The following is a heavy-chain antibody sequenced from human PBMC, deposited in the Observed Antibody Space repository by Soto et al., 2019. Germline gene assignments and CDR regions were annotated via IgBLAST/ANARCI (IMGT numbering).Heavy chain of an antibody. CDR2: IIPIFGTA. J-gene: IGHJ6*02. D-gene: IGHD3-22*01. V-gene: IGHV1-69*13. Sequence: RASVKVSCKASGGTFSSYAISWVRQAPGQGLEWMGGIIPIFGTANYAQKFQGRVTITADESTSTAYMELSSLRSEDTAVYYCARAVGTMIGYYYYGMDVWGQGTTVTVSS. CDR1: GGTFSSYA. CDR3: ARAVGTMIGYYYYGMDV.